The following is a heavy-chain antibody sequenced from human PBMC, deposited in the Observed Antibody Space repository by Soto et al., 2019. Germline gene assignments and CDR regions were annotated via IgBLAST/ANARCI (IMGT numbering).Heavy chain of an antibody. CDR2: IYYSGST. D-gene: IGHD3-22*01. V-gene: IGHV4-30-4*01. Sequence: QVQLQESGPGLVKPSQTLSLTCTVSGGSISSGDYYWSGIRQPPGQGLEWIGYIYYSGSTYYNPSLMSRVTISVDTSKNQFTLQLCSVTAADTAVYYCARDIWTYCYDSSGYYYHAFDIWGQGTMVTVSS. CDR3: ARDIWTYCYDSSGYYYHAFDI. J-gene: IGHJ3*02. CDR1: GGSISSGDYY.